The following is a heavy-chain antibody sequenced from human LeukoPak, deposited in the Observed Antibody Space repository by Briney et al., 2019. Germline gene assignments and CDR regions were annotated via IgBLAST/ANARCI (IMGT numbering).Heavy chain of an antibody. CDR3: TRESGAFSPLGF. CDR1: GGSIMTTNW. CDR2: VHLNGAT. D-gene: IGHD1-26*01. V-gene: IGHV4-4*02. Sequence: SETLSPTCAVSGGSIMTTNWWSWVRQPPGKGLEWIGEVHLNGATNYNPSLESRVSMSIDTSKNQMSLKLTSVTAADTAIYYCTRESGAFSPLGFWGQGTLVTVSS. J-gene: IGHJ4*02.